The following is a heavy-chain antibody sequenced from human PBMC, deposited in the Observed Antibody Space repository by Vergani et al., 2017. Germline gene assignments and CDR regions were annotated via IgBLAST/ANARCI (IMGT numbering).Heavy chain of an antibody. D-gene: IGHD6-13*01. V-gene: IGHV3-66*02. Sequence: EVQLVESGGGLVQPGGSLRLSCAASGFIVSSNYMNWVRQAPGKGLEWVSVIYSGGSTYYADSVKGRFTISRDNSKNTMYLQMNSLRAEDTAVYYCARGRYSSSWYKADYYYAGHYYYYYYMDVWGKGTTVTVSS. J-gene: IGHJ6*03. CDR1: GFIVSSNY. CDR3: ARGRYSSSWYKADYYYAGHYYYYYYMDV. CDR2: IYSGGST.